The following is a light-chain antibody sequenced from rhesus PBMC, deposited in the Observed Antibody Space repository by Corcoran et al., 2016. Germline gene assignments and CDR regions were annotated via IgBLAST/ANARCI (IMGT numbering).Light chain of an antibody. Sequence: DIQMTQSPSSLSASVGDIVTITCRARENVNNHINWDQQKPGKAPKLLIKKASTLQSGVPSKFCGSGSGTDYTFTLSSLQPEDVATYYCQHGYGTPYSFGQGTKVEIK. V-gene: IGKV1-74*01. CDR2: KAS. CDR3: QHGYGTPYS. CDR1: ENVNNH. J-gene: IGKJ2*01.